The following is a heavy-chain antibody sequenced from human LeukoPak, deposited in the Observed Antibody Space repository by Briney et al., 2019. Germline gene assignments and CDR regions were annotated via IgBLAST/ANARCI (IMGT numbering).Heavy chain of an antibody. CDR3: ARGRATVTPYYYYMDV. V-gene: IGHV1-69*13. J-gene: IGHJ6*03. CDR2: IIPIFGTA. CDR1: GGTFSSYA. Sequence: SVTVSCKASGGTFSSYAISWVRQAPGQGLEWMGGIIPIFGTANYAQKFQGRVTITADESTSTAYMELSSLRSEDTAVYYCARGRATVTPYYYYMDVWGKGTTVTISS. D-gene: IGHD4-17*01.